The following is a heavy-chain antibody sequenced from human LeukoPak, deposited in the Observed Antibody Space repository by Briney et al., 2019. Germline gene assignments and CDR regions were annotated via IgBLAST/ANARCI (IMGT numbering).Heavy chain of an antibody. D-gene: IGHD3-3*01. V-gene: IGHV4-61*01. CDR3: ARDTKTGYFDL. J-gene: IGHJ2*01. CDR2: IYYSGST. CDR1: GGSINSGSYY. Sequence: SETLSLTCTVSGGSINSGSYYWGWIRQPPGKGLEWIGYIYYSGSTNYNPSLKSRVTISVDTSRNQFSLKLSSVTAADTAVYYCARDTKTGYFDLWGRGTLVTVSS.